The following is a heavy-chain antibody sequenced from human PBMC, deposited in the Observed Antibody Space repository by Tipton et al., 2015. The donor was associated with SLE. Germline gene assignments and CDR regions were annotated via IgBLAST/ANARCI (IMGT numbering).Heavy chain of an antibody. D-gene: IGHD6-6*01. J-gene: IGHJ4*02. CDR1: SASFSSDRSF. Sequence: TLSLTCTVSSASFSSDRSFWGWIRQPPGGGLEWIANVFHNGNPYYNPSLKSRVTISIDTSKNQFSLNLTSVTAADTALYFCARRQLVRGPYFDSWGQGTLVTVSS. V-gene: IGHV4-39*07. CDR2: VFHNGNP. CDR3: ARRQLVRGPYFDS.